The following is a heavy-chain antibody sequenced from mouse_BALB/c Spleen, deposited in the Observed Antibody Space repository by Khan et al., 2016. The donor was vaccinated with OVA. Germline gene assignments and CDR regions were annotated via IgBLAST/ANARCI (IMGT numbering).Heavy chain of an antibody. CDR3: ARSWGYSYYWYFDV. CDR2: IYPGSGHI. J-gene: IGHJ1*01. Sequence: QVQLQQSGTELVRPGTSVKISCKASGYAFTNYWPGWVRPRPGHGLEWIGNIYPGSGHIYYNEKFKVKATLTADQSSSTAYMQLSSLTSEDSAVYFCARSWGYSYYWYFDVWGAGTTVTVSS. CDR1: GYAFTNYW. D-gene: IGHD2-3*01. V-gene: IGHV1-63*01.